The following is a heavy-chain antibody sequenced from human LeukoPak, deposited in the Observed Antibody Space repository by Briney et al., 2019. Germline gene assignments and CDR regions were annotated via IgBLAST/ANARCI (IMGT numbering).Heavy chain of an antibody. CDR2: ISDRRGDT. CDR1: GFTFSSYA. CDR3: AKGYRGNYDY. Sequence: GGSLRLSCAASGFTFSSYAMTWVRQAPGKGLEWVSAISDRRGDTYYADSVKGRFTISRGNSKNTLYLQMNSLRAEDTAVYYCAKGYRGNYDYWGQGTLVTVSS. J-gene: IGHJ4*02. V-gene: IGHV3-23*01. D-gene: IGHD1-26*01.